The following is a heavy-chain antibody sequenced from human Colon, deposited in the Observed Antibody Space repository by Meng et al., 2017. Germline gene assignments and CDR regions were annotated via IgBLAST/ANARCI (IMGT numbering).Heavy chain of an antibody. D-gene: IGHD1-26*01. CDR1: GFPFSSYA. V-gene: IGHV3-23*01. J-gene: IGHJ4*02. Sequence: GESLKISCAASGFPFSSYAVSWVRQAPGRGLEWVSSISGRGGDTHYVDSVKGRFTISRDNSNNTLYLQMNSLRPEDTAVYYCVRDRIRGSGGYCDYWGQGKLVNGAS. CDR2: ISGRGGDT. CDR3: VRDRIRGSGGYCDY.